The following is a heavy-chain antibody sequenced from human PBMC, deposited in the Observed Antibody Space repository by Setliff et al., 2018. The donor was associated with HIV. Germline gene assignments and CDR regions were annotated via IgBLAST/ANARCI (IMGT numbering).Heavy chain of an antibody. V-gene: IGHV3-7*01. CDR1: GFTFRNYY. CDR2: IKQDGSEE. J-gene: IGHJ4*02. Sequence: PGGSLRLSCAASGFTFRNYYMSWVRQAPGKGLEWVANIKQDGSEENYVDSVKGRFTISRDNAKNSLHLQMNSLRAEDTAVYYCAREATLSYWGQGTLVTVSS. CDR3: AREATLSY.